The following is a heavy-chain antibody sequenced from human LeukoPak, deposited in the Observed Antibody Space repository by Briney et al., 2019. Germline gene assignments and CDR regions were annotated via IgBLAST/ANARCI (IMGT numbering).Heavy chain of an antibody. CDR2: IYYSGST. CDR3: ARLQEYSSSSVDY. V-gene: IGHV4-59*12. J-gene: IGHJ4*02. Sequence: SETLSLTCTVSGGSISSYYWSWIRQPPGKGLEWIGYIYYSGSTNYNPSLKSRVTISVDTSKNQFSLKLSSVTAADTAVYYCARLQEYSSSSVDYWGQGTLVTVSS. D-gene: IGHD6-6*01. CDR1: GGSISSYY.